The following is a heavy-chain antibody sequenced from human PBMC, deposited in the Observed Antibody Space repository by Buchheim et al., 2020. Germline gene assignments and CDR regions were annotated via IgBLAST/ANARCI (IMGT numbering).Heavy chain of an antibody. CDR2: INPNTGGT. J-gene: IGHJ4*02. CDR1: GYTFTDYY. D-gene: IGHD2-2*01. V-gene: IGHV1-2*02. CDR3: TVCSSTSCYPNLCNS. Sequence: QVQLVQSGAEVKKPGASVKVSCKASGYTFTDYYMHWVRQAPGQGLEWMGWINPNTGGTNYAQKFQGRVTMTSDTSISTAYMELSRLRSDDTAVYYCTVCSSTSCYPNLCNSWGQGTL.